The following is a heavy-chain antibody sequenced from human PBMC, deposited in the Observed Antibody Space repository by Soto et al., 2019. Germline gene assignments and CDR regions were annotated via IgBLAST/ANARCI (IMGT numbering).Heavy chain of an antibody. CDR2: IHLAGST. CDR1: GGSFSGYY. CDR3: ARRVVPAALGL. V-gene: IGHV4-34*01. Sequence: QVQLQQWGAGLLKPSETLSLTCAVYGGSFSGYYWSWIRQPPGKGLEWIGEIHLAGSTKYNPSPKGRVTISLDTSKNQFSLKLTSVTAADTAVYYCARRVVPAALGLWGRGTLVTVSS. J-gene: IGHJ2*01. D-gene: IGHD2-2*01.